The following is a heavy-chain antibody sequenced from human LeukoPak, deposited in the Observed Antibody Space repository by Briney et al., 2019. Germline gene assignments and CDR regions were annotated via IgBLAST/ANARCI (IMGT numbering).Heavy chain of an antibody. D-gene: IGHD4-23*01. Sequence: GGSLRLSCAASGFAFSNYWMNWVRQAPGRGLEWVANIRQDGSARYYVDSVKGRFTISRDNAKNSLCLQMNSLRAEDTAIYYCAKAVVTATFDYWGQGILVTVSS. CDR3: AKAVVTATFDY. CDR1: GFAFSNYW. CDR2: IRQDGSAR. J-gene: IGHJ4*02. V-gene: IGHV3-7*01.